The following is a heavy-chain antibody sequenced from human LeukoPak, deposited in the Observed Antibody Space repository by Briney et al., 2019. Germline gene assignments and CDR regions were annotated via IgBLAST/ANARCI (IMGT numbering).Heavy chain of an antibody. CDR2: ISGSGGST. CDR3: ARVLAGTPSFDY. CDR1: GFTFSSYA. V-gene: IGHV3-23*01. D-gene: IGHD2-15*01. J-gene: IGHJ4*02. Sequence: GGSLRLSCAASGFTFSSYAMSWVRQAPGKGLEWVSAISGSGGSTYYADSVKGRFTISRDNSKNTLYLQMNSLRAEDTAVYYCARVLAGTPSFDYWGQGTLVTVSS.